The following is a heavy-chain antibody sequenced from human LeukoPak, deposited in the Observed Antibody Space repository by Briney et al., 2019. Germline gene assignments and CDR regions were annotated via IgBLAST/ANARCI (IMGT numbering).Heavy chain of an antibody. V-gene: IGHV4-34*01. D-gene: IGHD6-19*01. Sequence: PSETLSLTCAVYGGSFSGYYWGWIRQPPGKGLEWIGEINHSGSTNYNPSLKSRVTISVDTSKNQFSLKLSSVTAADTAVYYCARKGSSPYSSGWYRGSRAEYFQHWSQGTLVTVSS. CDR1: GGSFSGYY. J-gene: IGHJ1*01. CDR2: INHSGST. CDR3: ARKGSSPYSSGWYRGSRAEYFQH.